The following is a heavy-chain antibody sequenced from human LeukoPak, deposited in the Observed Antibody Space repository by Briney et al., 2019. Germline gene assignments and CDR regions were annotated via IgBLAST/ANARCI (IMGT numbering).Heavy chain of an antibody. Sequence: PGGSLRFPGTASGFPFDDHALTWVAQGPGKGRKGLGFIRSKADDCTTEYAASVKGRFSISSDDSKSIAYLQMNSLKIEDTAVYYCARVPISIIISCYLCSYYYMDVWGKGTTVTVSS. CDR1: GFPFDDHA. CDR2: IRSKADDCTT. CDR3: ARVPISIIISCYLCSYYYMDV. J-gene: IGHJ6*03. D-gene: IGHD2-2*01. V-gene: IGHV3-49*04.